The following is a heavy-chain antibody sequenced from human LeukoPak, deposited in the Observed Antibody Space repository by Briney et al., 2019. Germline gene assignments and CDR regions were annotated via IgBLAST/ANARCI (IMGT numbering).Heavy chain of an antibody. V-gene: IGHV4-39*01. J-gene: IGHJ4*02. CDR3: ARHRDDILTGYPFDY. D-gene: IGHD3-9*01. CDR2: IYYRGST. Sequence: SETLSLTCTVSGGSISSYYWGWIRQPPGKGLEWIGSIYYRGSTYYNPSLKSRVTISGDTSKNQFSLKLSSVTAADTAMYYCARHRDDILTGYPFDYWGQGTLVTVSS. CDR1: GGSISSYY.